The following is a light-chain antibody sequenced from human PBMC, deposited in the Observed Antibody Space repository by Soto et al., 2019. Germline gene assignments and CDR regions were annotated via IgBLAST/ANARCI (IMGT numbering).Light chain of an antibody. CDR3: QHYNNWPPLT. CDR2: GAS. V-gene: IGKV3-15*01. Sequence: EIVMTQSPSTLSVSPGDRVTLSCRASQSVSSNLAWYQQKPGQAARLLIYGASTRAPGIPARVSGSGSGTTFPLTHSSLQSEDFAVYYCQHYNNWPPLTFGGGTKVEIK. CDR1: QSVSSN. J-gene: IGKJ4*01.